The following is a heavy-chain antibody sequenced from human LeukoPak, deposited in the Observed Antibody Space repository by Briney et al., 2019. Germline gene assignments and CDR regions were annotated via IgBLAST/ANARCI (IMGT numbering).Heavy chain of an antibody. V-gene: IGHV4-31*03. CDR1: GGSISSGAYY. Sequence: SETLSPTCTVSGGSISSGAYYRSWISQHPGKGLEWIGYIYYSGSTYYNPSLSSRVTISVDTSKNQFSLRLRSVTAADTAVYYCATLPGGQLWSSFDYWGQGTLVTVSS. J-gene: IGHJ4*02. CDR3: ATLPGGQLWSSFDY. D-gene: IGHD5-18*01. CDR2: IYYSGST.